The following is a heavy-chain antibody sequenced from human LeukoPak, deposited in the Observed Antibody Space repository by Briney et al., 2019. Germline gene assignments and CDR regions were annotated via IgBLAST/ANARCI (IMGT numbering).Heavy chain of an antibody. J-gene: IGHJ3*02. CDR1: GYTFTSYG. CDR3: ARGGRWELPRPYAFDI. D-gene: IGHD1-26*01. Sequence: ASVKVSCKASGYTFTSYGINWVRQAPGQGPEWMGWISAYNGNTKYAQNLQGRVTMTTDTSTSTAYMELRSLRSDDTADYYCARGGRWELPRPYAFDIWGQGTMVTVSS. V-gene: IGHV1-18*01. CDR2: ISAYNGNT.